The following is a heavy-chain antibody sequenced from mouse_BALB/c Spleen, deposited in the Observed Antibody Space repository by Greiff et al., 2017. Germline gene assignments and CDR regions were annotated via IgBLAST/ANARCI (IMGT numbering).Heavy chain of an antibody. CDR1: GYTFTSYY. CDR3: ARGGVVAPDY. V-gene: IGHV1S56*01. CDR2: IYPGNVNT. J-gene: IGHJ2*01. D-gene: IGHD1-1*01. Sequence: QVQLQQSGPELVKPGASVRISCKASGYTFTSYYIHWVKQRPGQGLEWIGWIYPGNVNTKYNEKFKGKATLTADKSSSTAYMQLSSLTSEDSAVYFCARGGVVAPDYWGQGTTLTVSS.